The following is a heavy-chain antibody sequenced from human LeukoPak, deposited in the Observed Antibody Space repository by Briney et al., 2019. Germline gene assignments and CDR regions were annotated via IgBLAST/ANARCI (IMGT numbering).Heavy chain of an antibody. D-gene: IGHD3-22*01. CDR2: IYYSGST. J-gene: IGHJ2*01. V-gene: IGHV4-59*08. CDR1: GGSISSYY. Sequence: SETLSLTCTLSGGSISSYYWSWIRQPPGKGRERIGYIYYSGSTNYNPSLKGRVTISVDTSKNQFSLKLRSVTAADTAVYYCARHSGGRDSSGEYWYFDLWGRGTLVTVSS. CDR3: ARHSGGRDSSGEYWYFDL.